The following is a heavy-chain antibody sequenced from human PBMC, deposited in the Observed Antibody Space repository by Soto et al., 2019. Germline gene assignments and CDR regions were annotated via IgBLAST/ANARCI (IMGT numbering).Heavy chain of an antibody. CDR1: GFSLSTSGVG. CDR3: AHSLINWGDAFDI. J-gene: IGHJ3*02. V-gene: IGHV2-5*02. CDR2: LYWDDDT. D-gene: IGHD7-27*01. Sequence: QITLKESGPTLVKPTQTLTLTCTFSGFSLSTSGVGVGWIRQPPGKALEWLALLYWDDDTRFSPSLKSRLTITKDTSKNQVVLKLTNMDPVDTGTNYCAHSLINWGDAFDIWGQGAMVTFSS.